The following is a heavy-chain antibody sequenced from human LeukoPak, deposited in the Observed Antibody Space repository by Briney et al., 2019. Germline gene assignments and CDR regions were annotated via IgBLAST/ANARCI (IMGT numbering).Heavy chain of an antibody. Sequence: TSETLSLTCTVSGGSISNYYWSWIRQPPGKGLEWIGHIYYSGHTNYNPSLRGRVTISVDTSKNQFSLKLTSVTAADTAVYYCARDNFSTSNRFDPWGQGTLVTVSS. CDR1: GGSISNYY. V-gene: IGHV4-59*01. J-gene: IGHJ5*02. CDR3: ARDNFSTSNRFDP. CDR2: IYYSGHT. D-gene: IGHD6-6*01.